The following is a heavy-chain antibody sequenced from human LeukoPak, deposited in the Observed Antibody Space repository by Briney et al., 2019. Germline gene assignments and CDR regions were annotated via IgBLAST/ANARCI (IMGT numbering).Heavy chain of an antibody. D-gene: IGHD2-15*01. J-gene: IGHJ4*02. CDR2: ISSSGSTI. CDR1: GFTFSDYY. Sequence: GGSLRLSCAASGFTFSDYYMSWIRQAPGKGLEWVSYISSSGSTIYSADSVKGRFTISRDNAKNSLYLQMNSLRAEDTAVYYCARVAAPYGSIVVVVAATDVDYWGQGTLVTVSS. V-gene: IGHV3-11*01. CDR3: ARVAAPYGSIVVVVAATDVDY.